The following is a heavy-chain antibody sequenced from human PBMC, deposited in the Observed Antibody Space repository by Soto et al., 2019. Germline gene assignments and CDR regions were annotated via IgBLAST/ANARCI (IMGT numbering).Heavy chain of an antibody. CDR3: AKDPGSGWYHPPDDY. CDR1: GFTFSSYG. CDR2: ISYDGSNK. Sequence: GGSLRLSCAAPGFTFSSYGMHWVRQAPGKGLEWVAVISYDGSNKYYADSVKGRFTISRDNSKNTLYLQMNSLRAEDTAVYYCAKDPGSGWYHPPDDYWGQGTLVTVSS. V-gene: IGHV3-30*18. J-gene: IGHJ4*02. D-gene: IGHD6-19*01.